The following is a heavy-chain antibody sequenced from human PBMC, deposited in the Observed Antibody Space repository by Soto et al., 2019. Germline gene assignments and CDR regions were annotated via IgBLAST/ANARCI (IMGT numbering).Heavy chain of an antibody. D-gene: IGHD1-20*01. J-gene: IGHJ4*02. CDR1: GFTFNSYA. Sequence: GGSLRLSCAASGFTFNSYAMSWVRQAPGKGLEWVSVISGSGGSTYYAESVKGRFTISRDNSKNTLYLQMNSLRAEDTAVYYCATVHNTSRSFNYWGRGTLVTVSS. CDR3: ATVHNTSRSFNY. V-gene: IGHV3-23*01. CDR2: ISGSGGST.